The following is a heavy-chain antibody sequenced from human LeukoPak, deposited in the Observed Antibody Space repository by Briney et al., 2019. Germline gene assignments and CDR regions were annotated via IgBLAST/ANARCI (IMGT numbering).Heavy chain of an antibody. CDR1: GGSISSSSYY. CDR2: IYYSGST. Sequence: SETLSLTCTVSGGSISSSSYYWGWIRQPPGKGLEWIGSIYYSGSTYYNPSLKSRVTISVDTSKNQFSLKLSSVTAADTAVYYCARHEPMITFGGVIVQYFQHWGQGTLVTVSS. CDR3: ARHEPMITFGGVIVQYFQH. V-gene: IGHV4-39*01. J-gene: IGHJ1*01. D-gene: IGHD3-16*02.